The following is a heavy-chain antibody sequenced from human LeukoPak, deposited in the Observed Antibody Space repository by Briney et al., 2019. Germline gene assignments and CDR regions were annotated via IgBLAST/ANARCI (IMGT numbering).Heavy chain of an antibody. Sequence: PGRSLRLSCAASGFTFSSYGMHRVRQAPGKGLEWVAVIWYDGSNKYYADSVKGRFTISRDNSKNTLYLQMNSLRAEDTAVYYCAKEGREYYYDSSGYSNCYYMDVWGKGTTVTVSS. CDR3: AKEGREYYYDSSGYSNCYYMDV. CDR1: GFTFSSYG. V-gene: IGHV3-33*06. D-gene: IGHD3-22*01. J-gene: IGHJ6*03. CDR2: IWYDGSNK.